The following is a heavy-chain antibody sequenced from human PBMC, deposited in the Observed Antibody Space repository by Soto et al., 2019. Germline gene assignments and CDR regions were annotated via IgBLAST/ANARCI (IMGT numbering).Heavy chain of an antibody. J-gene: IGHJ1*01. Sequence: GGSLRLSCAASGFTFISYAMSWVLQAPGKGLEWVSGISGSGDSTYYADSVKGRFTISRDDSKNTLYLQMNSLRAEDTAVYYCAKGVPGIAVAGTGYFQHWGQGTLVTAPQ. V-gene: IGHV3-23*01. CDR2: ISGSGDST. CDR1: GFTFISYA. CDR3: AKGVPGIAVAGTGYFQH. D-gene: IGHD6-19*01.